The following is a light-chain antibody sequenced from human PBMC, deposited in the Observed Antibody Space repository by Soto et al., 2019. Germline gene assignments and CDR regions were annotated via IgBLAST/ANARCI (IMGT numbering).Light chain of an antibody. CDR3: QRYGSPPGCT. J-gene: IGKJ3*01. V-gene: IGKV3-20*01. CDR2: GAS. CDR1: QSVSSSY. Sequence: EIVLTQSPGTLSLSPGERATLSCRASQSVSSSYLAWYQQKPGQAPRLLIYGASSRATGIPDRFSGSGSGTDCALTISRQEPEDFAVDYYQRYGSPPGCTFGPGTKVDIK.